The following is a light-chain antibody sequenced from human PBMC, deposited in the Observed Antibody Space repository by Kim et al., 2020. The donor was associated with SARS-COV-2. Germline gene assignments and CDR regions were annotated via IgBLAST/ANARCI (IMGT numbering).Light chain of an antibody. Sequence: DIQMTQSPSSLSASVGDRVTITCRASQGISGYLAWYQQRPGRAPKLLISATSTLQSGVPSRFSGSGSGTDFTLTISSLQPEDVATYYCQKYDTAPLTFGGGTKVELK. V-gene: IGKV1-27*01. CDR3: QKYDTAPLT. CDR1: QGISGY. CDR2: ATS. J-gene: IGKJ4*01.